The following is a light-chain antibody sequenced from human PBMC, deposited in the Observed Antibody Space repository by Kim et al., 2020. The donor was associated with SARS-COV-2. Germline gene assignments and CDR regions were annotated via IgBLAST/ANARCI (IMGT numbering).Light chain of an antibody. CDR1: SLTRYS. J-gene: IGLJ2*01. CDR2: DKN. V-gene: IGLV3-19*01. CDR3: SSQDSSGSHGA. Sequence: ALGQTVNITCQGDSLTRYSASWYQQKPGQAPLLVIYDKNNRPSGIPDRFSGSSSRNTASLTITGGQAEDEADYYCSSQDSSGSHGAFGGGTQLTVL.